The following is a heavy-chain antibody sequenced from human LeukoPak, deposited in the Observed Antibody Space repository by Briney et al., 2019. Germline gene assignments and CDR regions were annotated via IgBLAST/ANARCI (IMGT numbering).Heavy chain of an antibody. D-gene: IGHD3-22*01. CDR1: GGSMYSNY. CDR2: FYACVGP. V-gene: IGHV4-4*07. J-gene: IGHJ6*03. CDR3: ARMRPYDSTGYSPGHYMDV. Sequence: PSETLSLTCSVSGGSMYSNYWSWIRQTAGKGREWIGRFYACVGPNYTPSFKSRVTMSVDTSKNQLVLKLSAVTAADTAVYYCARMRPYDSTGYSPGHYMDVWGKGTTVTVYS.